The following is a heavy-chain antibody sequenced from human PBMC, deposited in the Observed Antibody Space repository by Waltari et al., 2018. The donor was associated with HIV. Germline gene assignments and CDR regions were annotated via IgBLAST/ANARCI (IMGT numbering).Heavy chain of an antibody. D-gene: IGHD3-16*01. J-gene: IGHJ4*02. CDR1: GFTFSGSA. CDR3: GGIPGGY. CDR2: IRSKANSSAT. V-gene: IGHV3-73*01. Sequence: EVQLVESGGGLVQPGGSLKLSCAASGFTFSGSAMHWVRQASGKGLGGFGRIRSKANSSATAYAASVKGRFTISRDDSKNTAYLQMNSLKTEDTAVYYCGGIPGGYWGQGTLVTVSS.